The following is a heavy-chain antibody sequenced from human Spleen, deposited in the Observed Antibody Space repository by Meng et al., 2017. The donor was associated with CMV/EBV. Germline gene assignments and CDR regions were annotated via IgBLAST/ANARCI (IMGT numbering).Heavy chain of an antibody. Sequence: GGSLRLSCAASGFTFSDYYMSWIRQAPGKGLEWISYIIYNGNIIYYADSVKGRFTISRDNSKNSVYLQMNSLRAEDTAVYYCARVGPGYSGYGPFDYWGQGTLVTVSS. V-gene: IGHV3-11*01. CDR1: GFTFSDYY. J-gene: IGHJ4*02. CDR2: IIYNGNII. CDR3: ARVGPGYSGYGPFDY. D-gene: IGHD5-12*01.